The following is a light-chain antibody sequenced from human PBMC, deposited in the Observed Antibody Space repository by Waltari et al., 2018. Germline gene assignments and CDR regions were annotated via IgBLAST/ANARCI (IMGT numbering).Light chain of an antibody. V-gene: IGKV4-1*01. J-gene: IGKJ1*01. CDR2: WAS. CDR1: QSVLYSSNNKNY. Sequence: DIVMTQSPDSLAVSLGERATLQRKSSQSVLYSSNNKNYLAWYQQKPGQPPKLLIYWASNRESGVPDRISGSGSGTDFTLTISSLQAEDVAVYYCQQYYSTPWTFGQGTKVEIK. CDR3: QQYYSTPWT.